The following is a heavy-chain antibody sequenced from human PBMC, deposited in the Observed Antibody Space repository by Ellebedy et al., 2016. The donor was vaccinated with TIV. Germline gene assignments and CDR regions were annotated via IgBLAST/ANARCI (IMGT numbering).Heavy chain of an antibody. V-gene: IGHV2-70*01. J-gene: IGHJ3*02. Sequence: SGPTLVXPTPTLTLTCTFSGFSLSTSGMCVTWIRQPPGKALEWLALIDWGDDKYYSSSLRTRLTISKDTSKNQVVLTMTNMDPVDTATYYCARWTRQLGAFDIWGQGTMVTVSS. CDR2: IDWGDDK. CDR3: ARWTRQLGAFDI. CDR1: GFSLSTSGMC. D-gene: IGHD6-6*01.